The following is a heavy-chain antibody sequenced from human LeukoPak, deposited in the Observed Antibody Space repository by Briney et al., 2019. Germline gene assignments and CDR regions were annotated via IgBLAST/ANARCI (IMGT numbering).Heavy chain of an antibody. J-gene: IGHJ6*02. V-gene: IGHV4-30-4*01. CDR3: ARGGGITDNGMDV. CDR2: IYYSGSI. D-gene: IGHD3-10*01. Sequence: PTETLSLTCSVSGGSISSGAYFWSWIRQPPGKGLEWIGYIYYSGSIYYNPSLKSRATISVDTSRNQFSLKLSSVTAADTAVYYCARGGGITDNGMDVWGQGTTVTVSS. CDR1: GGSISSGAYF.